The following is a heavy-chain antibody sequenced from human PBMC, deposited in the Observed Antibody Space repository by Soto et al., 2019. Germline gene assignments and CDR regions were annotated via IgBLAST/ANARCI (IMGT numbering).Heavy chain of an antibody. Sequence: PSETLSLTCTVSVGSISSYYWSLIRQPAGKGLECIWRIYTSGSTNYNPSLKSRVTMSVYTSKNQFSLKLGSVTAADTAVYYCARGFRGVITSGSYFEYWGQGTLVTVSS. V-gene: IGHV4-4*07. CDR1: VGSISSYY. CDR3: ARGFRGVITSGSYFEY. J-gene: IGHJ4*02. CDR2: IYTSGST. D-gene: IGHD3-22*01.